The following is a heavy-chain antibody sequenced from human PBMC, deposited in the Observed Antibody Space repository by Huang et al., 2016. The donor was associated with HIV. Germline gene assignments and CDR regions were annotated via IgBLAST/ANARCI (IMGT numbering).Heavy chain of an antibody. CDR3: ARRFTSGSFDY. CDR1: GFSLSSTGVG. J-gene: IGHJ4*02. D-gene: IGHD3-10*01. CDR2: VDGNDER. Sequence: QITLKESGPMLVKPTQTLTVTCTFSGFSLSSTGVGVGWIRQPPGKALEWLALVDGNDERRYSPSLKTRLTITKDTSKNQVLLTMTNVDPTDTGTYYCARRFTSGSFDYWGQGTLVTVSS. V-gene: IGHV2-5*01.